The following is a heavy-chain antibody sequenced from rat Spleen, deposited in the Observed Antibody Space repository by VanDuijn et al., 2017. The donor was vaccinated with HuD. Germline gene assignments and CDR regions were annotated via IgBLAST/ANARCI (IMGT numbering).Heavy chain of an antibody. D-gene: IGHD1-12*02. CDR3: ARQKFITMMVVITSDWYFDF. V-gene: IGHV5-31*01. CDR1: GFTFNNYW. Sequence: EVQLVESGGGLVQPGRSLKLSCVASGFTFNNYWMTWIRQAPGKGLEWVASIINTGGSTYYGDSVKGRFTISRDNAKSTLYLQMNSLRSEDTATYYCARQKFITMMVVITSDWYFDFWGPGTMVTVSS. CDR2: IINTGGST. J-gene: IGHJ1*01.